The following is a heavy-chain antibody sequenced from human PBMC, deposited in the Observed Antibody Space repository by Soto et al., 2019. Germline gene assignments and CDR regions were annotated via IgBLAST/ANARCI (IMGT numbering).Heavy chain of an antibody. D-gene: IGHD3-10*01. CDR1: GGSFSGYY. J-gene: IGHJ4*02. CDR2: MYNSGST. CDR3: ASMGYHYGSGSYPLDY. Sequence: SEILSLTCAVYGGSFSGYYWTWIRQPPGKGLEWIGFMYNSGSTHYNPSLKSRVTISLDTSKNQFSLNLRSVTAADTAVYYCASMGYHYGSGSYPLDYWGQGTLVTVSS. V-gene: IGHV4-59*08.